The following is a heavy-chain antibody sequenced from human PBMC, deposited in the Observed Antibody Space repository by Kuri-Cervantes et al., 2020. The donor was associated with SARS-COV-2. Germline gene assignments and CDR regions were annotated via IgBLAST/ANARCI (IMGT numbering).Heavy chain of an antibody. Sequence: GSLRLSCTVSGGSISSHYWSWIRQPPGKGLEWIGYIYYSGSTNYNPSLKSRVTISVDTSKNQFSLKPSSVTAADTAVYYCARPGGFLDVWGKGTTVTVSS. CDR1: GGSISSHY. CDR2: IYYSGST. J-gene: IGHJ6*04. CDR3: ARPGGFLDV. V-gene: IGHV4-59*11. D-gene: IGHD4-23*01.